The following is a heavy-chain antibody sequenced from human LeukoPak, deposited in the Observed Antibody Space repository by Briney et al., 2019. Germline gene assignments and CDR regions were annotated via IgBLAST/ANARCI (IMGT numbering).Heavy chain of an antibody. CDR2: IGTNGRGI. CDR3: AKRDSSGYYDY. CDR1: GFTFSDFI. Sequence: GGSLRLSCAASGFTFSDFIMHWVRQAPGKGLEYVSTIGTNGRGIFYASSVRGRFTISRDNSKNTLYLQMNSLRAEDTAVYYCAKRDSSGYYDYWGQGTLVTVSS. J-gene: IGHJ4*02. D-gene: IGHD3-22*01. V-gene: IGHV3-64*01.